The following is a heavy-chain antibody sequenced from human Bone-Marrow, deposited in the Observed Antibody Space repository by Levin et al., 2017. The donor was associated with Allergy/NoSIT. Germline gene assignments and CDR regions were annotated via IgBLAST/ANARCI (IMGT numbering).Heavy chain of an antibody. V-gene: IGHV1-69*01. CDR1: GGTFSAHI. CDR3: LTNFGS. Sequence: KISCKVSGGTFSAHIINWVRQAPGQGLEWLGGIIPMFATPNYAQKFQDRVSISADESTSTAYMEMNRLTSHDTAIYFCLTNFGSWGQGTLVTVSS. CDR2: IIPMFATP. J-gene: IGHJ4*02.